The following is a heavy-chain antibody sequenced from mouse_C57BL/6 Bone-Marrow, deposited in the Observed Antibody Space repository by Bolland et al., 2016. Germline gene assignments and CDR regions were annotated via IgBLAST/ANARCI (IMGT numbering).Heavy chain of an antibody. V-gene: IGHV5-2*01. CDR2: GST. Sequence: GSTYYPDTMERRFIISRDNTKKTQYLQMSSLRSEDTALYYCARHSSGYPAWFAYWGQGTLV. J-gene: IGHJ3*01. D-gene: IGHD3-2*02. CDR3: ARHSSGYPAWFAY.